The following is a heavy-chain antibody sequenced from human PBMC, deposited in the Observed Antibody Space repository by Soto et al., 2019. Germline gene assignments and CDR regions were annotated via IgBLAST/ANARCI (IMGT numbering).Heavy chain of an antibody. CDR2: INHSGST. Sequence: PSETLSLTCAVYGGSFSGYYWSWIRQPPGKGLEWIGEINHSGSTNYNPSLKSRVTISVDTSKNQFSLKLSSVTAADTAVYYCARGTYYDFWSGYYIRGYYFDYWGQGTLVTVSS. J-gene: IGHJ4*02. CDR3: ARGTYYDFWSGYYIRGYYFDY. D-gene: IGHD3-3*01. CDR1: GGSFSGYY. V-gene: IGHV4-34*01.